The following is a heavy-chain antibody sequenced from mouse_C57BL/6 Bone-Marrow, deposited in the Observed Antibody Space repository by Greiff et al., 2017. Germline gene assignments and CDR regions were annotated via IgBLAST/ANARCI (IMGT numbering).Heavy chain of an antibody. V-gene: IGHV1-64*01. D-gene: IGHD2-3*01. CDR2: IHPNSGST. J-gene: IGHJ1*03. CDR3: GRHGYYFYWYFDV. Sequence: QVQLQQPGAELVKPGASVKLSCKASGYTFTSYWMHWVKQRPGQGLEWIGMIHPNSGSTNYNEKFKSKATLTVDKSSSTAYMQLSSLTSEDSAVYYCGRHGYYFYWYFDVWGTGTTVTVSS. CDR1: GYTFTSYW.